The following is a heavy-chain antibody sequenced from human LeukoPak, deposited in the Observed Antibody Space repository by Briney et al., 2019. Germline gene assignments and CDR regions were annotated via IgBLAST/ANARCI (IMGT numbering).Heavy chain of an antibody. J-gene: IGHJ4*02. V-gene: IGHV3-48*03. Sequence: PGGSLRLSCAASGLTFSSCEMNWVRQAPGKGLEWVSYISSSGSTIYYADSVKGRFTISRDNSKNTLYLQMGSLRAEDMAVYYCARETHDSSGWLDYWGQGTLVTVSS. CDR1: GLTFSSCE. CDR3: ARETHDSSGWLDY. CDR2: ISSSGSTI. D-gene: IGHD3-22*01.